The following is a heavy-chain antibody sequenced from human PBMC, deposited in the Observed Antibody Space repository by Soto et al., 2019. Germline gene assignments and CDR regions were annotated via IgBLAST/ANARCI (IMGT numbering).Heavy chain of an antibody. CDR2: ISSSSGYI. Sequence: PGGSLRLSCAASGFTFSSYSMNWVRQAPGKGLEWVSSISSSSGYIYYADSVKGRFTISRDNAKNSLYLQMNSLRAEDTAVYYCARVWGDYDAFDIWGQGTMVTVSS. CDR1: GFTFSSYS. J-gene: IGHJ3*02. CDR3: ARVWGDYDAFDI. V-gene: IGHV3-21*01. D-gene: IGHD4-17*01.